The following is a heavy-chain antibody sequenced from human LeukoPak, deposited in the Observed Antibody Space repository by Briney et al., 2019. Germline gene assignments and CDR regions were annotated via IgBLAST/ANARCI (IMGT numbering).Heavy chain of an antibody. CDR3: ARARQYSSSSLDY. Sequence: ASVKVSCKASGYTFTGHYMHWVRQAPGQGLEWMGRINSNSGGTNYAQKFQGRVTMTRDTSISTAYMEMTSLRFDDTAVYYCARARQYSSSSLDYWGQGTQVTVSS. CDR2: INSNSGGT. J-gene: IGHJ4*02. CDR1: GYTFTGHY. D-gene: IGHD6-6*01. V-gene: IGHV1-2*06.